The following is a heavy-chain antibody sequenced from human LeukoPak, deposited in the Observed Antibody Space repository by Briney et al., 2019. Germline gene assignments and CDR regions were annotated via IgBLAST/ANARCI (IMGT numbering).Heavy chain of an antibody. Sequence: GGSLRLSCAASGFTFSSYGMSWVRQAPGKGLEWVSAISGSGGSTYYADSVKGRFTISRDNSKNTLYLQMRGLRADDTAVYFCAKDQSGTYPSAFDIWGQGTMVTVSS. V-gene: IGHV3-23*01. CDR1: GFTFSSYG. CDR3: AKDQSGTYPSAFDI. CDR2: ISGSGGST. J-gene: IGHJ3*02. D-gene: IGHD1-26*01.